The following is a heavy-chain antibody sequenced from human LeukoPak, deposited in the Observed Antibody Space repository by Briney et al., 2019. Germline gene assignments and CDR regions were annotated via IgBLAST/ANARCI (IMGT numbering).Heavy chain of an antibody. V-gene: IGHV3-48*01. CDR3: ARGRSRVTVDY. J-gene: IGHJ4*02. Sequence: GGSLRLSCEASGFTFSSYSMNWVRQAPGKGLEWVSYISSSSSTIYYADSVKGRFTISRDNAKNSLYLQMNSLRAEDTAVYYCARGRSRVTVDYWGQGTLVTVSS. CDR1: GFTFSSYS. CDR2: ISSSSSTI. D-gene: IGHD1-14*01.